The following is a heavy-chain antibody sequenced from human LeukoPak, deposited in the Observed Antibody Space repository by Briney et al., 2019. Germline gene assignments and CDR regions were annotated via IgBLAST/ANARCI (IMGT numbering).Heavy chain of an antibody. V-gene: IGHV3-48*03. CDR1: GFTFSSYE. J-gene: IGHJ5*02. Sequence: GGSLRLSCAASGFTFSSYEMNWVRQAPGKRLEWVSYVSSSGTTIYYADSVKGRFTVSRDNAKNSLYLQMNSLRAEDTALYYCARQVASGFDPWGQGTLVTVSS. CDR2: VSSSGTTI. CDR3: ARQVASGFDP.